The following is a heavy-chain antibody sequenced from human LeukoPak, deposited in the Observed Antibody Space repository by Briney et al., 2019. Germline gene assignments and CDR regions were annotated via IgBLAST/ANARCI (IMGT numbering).Heavy chain of an antibody. CDR3: AKDLRPDSRYDFDY. CDR1: GFTCVTYT. CDR2: IIDTAQT. J-gene: IGHJ4*02. Sequence: GVYLRLPGSCFGFTCVTYTMSWVRHSPGTWLEGVSTIIDTAQTLYAASLKGRFTISRHDSKNTLYLQMNSLGSEHTAIYFWAKDLRPDSRYDFDYWGQGTLVTVSS. V-gene: IGHV3-23*01. D-gene: IGHD5-12*01.